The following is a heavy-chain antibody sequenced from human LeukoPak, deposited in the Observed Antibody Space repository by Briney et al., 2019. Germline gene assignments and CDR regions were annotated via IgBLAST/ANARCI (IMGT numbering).Heavy chain of an antibody. J-gene: IGHJ6*02. Sequence: SETLSLTCTVSGGSITSNSFYWGWIRQPPGKGLEWIGSFSDSGSTYYNPSLKSRVTISVDTSKKQFSLKLTSVTAADTAVYYCARQRDYCVSTTCYYGMDVWGQGTTVTVSS. CDR1: GGSITSNSFY. CDR2: FSDSGST. D-gene: IGHD2-2*01. V-gene: IGHV4-39*01. CDR3: ARQRDYCVSTTCYYGMDV.